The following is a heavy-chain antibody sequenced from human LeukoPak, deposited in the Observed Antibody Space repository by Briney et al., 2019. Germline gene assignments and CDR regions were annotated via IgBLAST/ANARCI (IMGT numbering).Heavy chain of an antibody. CDR3: ARHYFIVVVPAAILWDAFDI. CDR1: GGSFSGYY. V-gene: IGHV4-34*01. CDR2: INHSGST. D-gene: IGHD2-2*01. J-gene: IGHJ3*02. Sequence: SETLSLTCAVYGGSFSGYYWSWIRQPPGKGLEWIGEINHSGSTNYNPSLKSRVTISVDASKNQFSLKLSSVTAADTAVYYCARHYFIVVVPAAILWDAFDIWGQGTMVTVSS.